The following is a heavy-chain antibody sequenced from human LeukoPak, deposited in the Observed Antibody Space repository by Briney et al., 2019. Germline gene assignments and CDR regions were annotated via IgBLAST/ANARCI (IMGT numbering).Heavy chain of an antibody. Sequence: ASVKVSCKASGYTFTSYGISWVRQAPGQGLEWMGWISAYNGNTNYAQKLQGRVTMTTDTSTSTVYMELSSLRSEDTAVYYCARGGRTDILTGRYYMDVWGKGTTVTVSS. J-gene: IGHJ6*03. V-gene: IGHV1-18*01. CDR2: ISAYNGNT. CDR1: GYTFTSYG. CDR3: ARGGRTDILTGRYYMDV. D-gene: IGHD3-9*01.